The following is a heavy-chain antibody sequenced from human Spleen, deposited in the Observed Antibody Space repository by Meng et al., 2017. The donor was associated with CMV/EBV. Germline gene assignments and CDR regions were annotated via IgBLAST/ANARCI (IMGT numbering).Heavy chain of an antibody. CDR2: ISYDGSNK. D-gene: IGHD3-16*01. V-gene: IGHV3-30-3*01. CDR3: AKGGGKTGYYYYGMDV. Sequence: GESLKISCAASGFTFSSYAMHWVRQAPGKGLEWVAVISYDGSNKYYADSVKGRFTISRDNSKNTLYLQMNSLRAEDTAVYYCAKGGGKTGYYYYGMDVWGQGTTVTVSS. J-gene: IGHJ6*02. CDR1: GFTFSSYA.